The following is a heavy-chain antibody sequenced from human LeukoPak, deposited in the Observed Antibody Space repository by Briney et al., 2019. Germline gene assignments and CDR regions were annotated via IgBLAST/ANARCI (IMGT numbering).Heavy chain of an antibody. Sequence: GESLKISCKGSGYSFTSYWIGWVRQMPGKGLEWMGIIYPGDSDTRYSPSFQGQVTISADKSISTAYLQWSSLKASDTAMYYCARHRWGTVRGVSVYYGMGVWGQGTTVTVSS. D-gene: IGHD3-10*01. CDR2: IYPGDSDT. CDR1: GYSFTSYW. V-gene: IGHV5-51*01. J-gene: IGHJ6*02. CDR3: ARHRWGTVRGVSVYYGMGV.